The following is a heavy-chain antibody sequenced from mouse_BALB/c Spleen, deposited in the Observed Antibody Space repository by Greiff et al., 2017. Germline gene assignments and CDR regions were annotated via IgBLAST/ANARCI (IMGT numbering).Heavy chain of an antibody. CDR1: GFTFSSYA. D-gene: IGHD1-1*01. V-gene: IGHV5-6-5*01. J-gene: IGHJ2*01. CDR2: ISSGGST. CDR3: ARGLGGSSFSYYFDY. Sequence: EVQRVESGGGLVKPGGSLKLSCAASGFTFSSYAMSWVRQTPEKRLEWVASISSGGSTYYPDSVKGRFTISRDNARNILYLQMSSLRSEDTAMYYCARGLGGSSFSYYFDYWGQGTTLTVSS.